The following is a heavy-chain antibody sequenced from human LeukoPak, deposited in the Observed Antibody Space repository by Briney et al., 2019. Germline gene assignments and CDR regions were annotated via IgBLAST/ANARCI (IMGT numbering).Heavy chain of an antibody. CDR2: IHTNGRT. J-gene: IGHJ4*02. V-gene: IGHV4-4*09. CDR3: TRRAPTSYGHYLDS. D-gene: IGHD3-10*01. Sequence: SETLSLTCTVSGDSISSYYWSWIRQTPGKGLEWIGYIHTNGRTTYSPSLKSRVTMSVDSSKNQLSLMLSSVTAADTAVYYCTRRAPTSYGHYLDSWGQGTLVTVSS. CDR1: GDSISSYY.